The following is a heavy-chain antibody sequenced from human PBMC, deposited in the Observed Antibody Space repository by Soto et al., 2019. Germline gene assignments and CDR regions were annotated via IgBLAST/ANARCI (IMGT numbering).Heavy chain of an antibody. CDR2: ISYDGSYK. CDR1: GFTFSSYG. J-gene: IGHJ5*02. Sequence: GGSLRLSCAASGFTFSSYGMHWVRQAPGKGLEWVAVISYDGSYKYYADPVKGRFTISRDNSKNTLYLQMNSLRAEDTAVYYCAKGPDGPWGQGTLVTVSS. CDR3: AKGPDGP. V-gene: IGHV3-30*18.